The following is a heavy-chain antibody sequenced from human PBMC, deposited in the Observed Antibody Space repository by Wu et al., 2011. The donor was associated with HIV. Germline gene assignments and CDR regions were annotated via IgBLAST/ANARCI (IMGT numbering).Heavy chain of an antibody. CDR1: GGAFSSYA. CDR2: IIPMFGTA. V-gene: IGHV1-69*05. D-gene: IGHD2-21*01. CDR3: ARDFGGDEDS. Sequence: QVQLVQSGAEVKKPGSSVKVSCTASGGAFSSYAISWVRRAPGQGLEWMGGIIPMFGTANYAQKFQGRVTISTDELTKTAYMELSSLRSEDTAVYYCARDFGGDEDSWGQGTLVTVSS. J-gene: IGHJ4*02.